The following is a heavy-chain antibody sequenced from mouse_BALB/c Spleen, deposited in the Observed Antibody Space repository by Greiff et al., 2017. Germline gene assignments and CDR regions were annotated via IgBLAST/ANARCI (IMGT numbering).Heavy chain of an antibody. CDR3: TITYYYGSRRNYYAMDY. D-gene: IGHD1-1*01. CDR2: INPSNGGT. V-gene: IGHV1S16*01. Sequence: QVQLQQSGAELVKPGASVKLSCKASGYTFTSYYMYWVKQRPGQGLEWIGGINPSNGGTNFNEKFKRKATLTVDKSSSTAYMQLSSLTSEDSAVYDCTITYYYGSRRNYYAMDYWGQGTSVTVAS. J-gene: IGHJ4*01. CDR1: GYTFTSYY.